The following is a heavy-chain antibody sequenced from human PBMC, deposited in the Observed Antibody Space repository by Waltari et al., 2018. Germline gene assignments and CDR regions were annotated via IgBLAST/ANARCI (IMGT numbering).Heavy chain of an antibody. Sequence: EVQLVGSGGGLVQPGGSLRLSGAASGFTLSHYWMVWGRKAPGKGLEWVAGIKEDGGRKDYVDSVKGRFTISRDNAKSTLYLQMNSLRAEDTAVFYCVRNRGWQQFDFWGQGTLVTVSS. D-gene: IGHD2-15*01. CDR1: GFTLSHYW. V-gene: IGHV3-7*01. CDR2: IKEDGGRK. CDR3: VRNRGWQQFDF. J-gene: IGHJ4*02.